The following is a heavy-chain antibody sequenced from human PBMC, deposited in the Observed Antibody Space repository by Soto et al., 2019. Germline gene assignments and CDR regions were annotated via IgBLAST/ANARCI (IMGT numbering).Heavy chain of an antibody. CDR3: AREPEGIAAALDY. D-gene: IGHD6-13*01. Sequence: EVQLVESGGGLVKPGGSLRLSCAASGFTFRTYVMNWVRRAPVGGLGWVASISSSGSFRYYADSVKGRFTISRDAAEKSLYLQMNSLRAEDTALYYCAREPEGIAAALDYWGRGTLVTVSS. J-gene: IGHJ4*02. CDR1: GFTFRTYV. V-gene: IGHV3-21*01. CDR2: ISSSGSFR.